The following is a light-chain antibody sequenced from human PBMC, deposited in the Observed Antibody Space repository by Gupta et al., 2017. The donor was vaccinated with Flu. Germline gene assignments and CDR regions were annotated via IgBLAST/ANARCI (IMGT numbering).Light chain of an antibody. CDR1: SSDVGNYNY. CDR3: CSYAGSYTWV. CDR2: NVR. Sequence: QSALTQPRSVSGSPGLSVTISCTGTSSDVGNYNYVSWYQQHPGKAPQLIIYNVRERPSGVPDRFSGSKSGNTASLTISGLQAEDEAYYYCCSYAGSYTWVFGGGTKLTVL. J-gene: IGLJ3*02. V-gene: IGLV2-11*01.